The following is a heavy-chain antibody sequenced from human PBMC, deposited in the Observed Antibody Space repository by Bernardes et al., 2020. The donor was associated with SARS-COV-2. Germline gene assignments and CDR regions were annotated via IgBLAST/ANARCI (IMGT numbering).Heavy chain of an antibody. V-gene: IGHV3-73*01. CDR2: IRSKANSYAT. CDR1: GLIFSGSA. J-gene: IGHJ6*02. Sequence: GGSRSLNCAASGLIFSGSAMHWVRQASGKGLEWVGQIRSKANSYATAYAASVKGRFTISRDDSKNTAYLQMNRLQTEDTAVYYCVWFGEFVYYGMDVWGQGTTVTVFS. D-gene: IGHD3-10*01. CDR3: VWFGEFVYYGMDV.